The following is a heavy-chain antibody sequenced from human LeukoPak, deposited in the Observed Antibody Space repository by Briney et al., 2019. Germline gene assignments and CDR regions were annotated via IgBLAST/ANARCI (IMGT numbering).Heavy chain of an antibody. CDR2: IKQDGSEK. D-gene: IGHD3-16*02. Sequence: WGSLRLSCAASGFTFSSYWMSWVRQAPGKGLEWVANIKQDGSEKYYVDSVKGRFTISRDNAKNSLYLQMNSLRAEDTAVYYCARDYVWGSYPIVKEYYFVYWGQGTLVTVSS. V-gene: IGHV3-7*01. CDR1: GFTFSSYW. CDR3: ARDYVWGSYPIVKEYYFVY. J-gene: IGHJ4*02.